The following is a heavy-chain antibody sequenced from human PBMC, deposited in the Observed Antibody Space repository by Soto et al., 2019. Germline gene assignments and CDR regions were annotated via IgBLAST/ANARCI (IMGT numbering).Heavy chain of an antibody. CDR2: IWYDGSNK. CDR1: GFTFSSYG. CDR3: AREDVTGPFDP. Sequence: GGSLGLSCAASGFTFSSYGMHWVRQAPGKGLEWVAVIWYDGSNKYYADSVKGRFTISRDNSKNTLYLQMNSLRAEDTAVYYCAREDVTGPFDPWGQGTLVTVSS. V-gene: IGHV3-33*01. J-gene: IGHJ5*02.